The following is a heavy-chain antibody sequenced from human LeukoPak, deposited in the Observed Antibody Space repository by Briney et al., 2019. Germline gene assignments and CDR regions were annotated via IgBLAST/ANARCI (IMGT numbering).Heavy chain of an antibody. CDR3: ARDVPEYSSSKGFDY. D-gene: IGHD6-6*01. J-gene: IGHJ4*02. CDR2: ISSSGSTL. Sequence: GGSLRLSCAASGFTFSDYYMSWIRQAPGKGLEWVSYISSSGSTLYYADSVKGRITISRDNAKNSLYLQMNSLRAEDTAVYYCARDVPEYSSSKGFDYWGQGTLVTVSS. CDR1: GFTFSDYY. V-gene: IGHV3-11*01.